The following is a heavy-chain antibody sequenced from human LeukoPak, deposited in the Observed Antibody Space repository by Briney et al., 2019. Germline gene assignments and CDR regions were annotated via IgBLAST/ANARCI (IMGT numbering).Heavy chain of an antibody. D-gene: IGHD3-22*01. J-gene: IGHJ4*02. V-gene: IGHV1-18*01. CDR3: ARTYYYDSSGYYYYPYFDY. CDR2: ISAYNGNT. Sequence: ASVKVSCKASGYTFTSYGISWVRQAPGQGLEWMGWISAYNGNTNYAQKLQGRVTMTTDTSTSTAYMELRSLRSDDTAVYYCARTYYYDSSGYYYYPYFDYWGQGTLVTVSS. CDR1: GYTFTSYG.